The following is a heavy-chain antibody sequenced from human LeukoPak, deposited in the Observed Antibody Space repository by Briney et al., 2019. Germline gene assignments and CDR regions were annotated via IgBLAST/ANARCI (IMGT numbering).Heavy chain of an antibody. CDR1: GGTFSSYA. V-gene: IGHV1-69*04. CDR3: ARDPRRHWDFDY. Sequence: GASVKVSCKASGGTFSSYAISWVRQAPGQGLEWMGRIIPILGIANYAQKFQGRVTMTRDTSISTAYMELSRLRSDDTAVYYCARDPRRHWDFDYWGQGTLVTVSS. D-gene: IGHD7-27*01. CDR2: IIPILGIA. J-gene: IGHJ4*02.